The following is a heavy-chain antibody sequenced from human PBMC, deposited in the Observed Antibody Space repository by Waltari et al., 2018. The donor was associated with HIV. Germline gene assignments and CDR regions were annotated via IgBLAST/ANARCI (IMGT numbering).Heavy chain of an antibody. J-gene: IGHJ4*02. CDR2: SYPGDSDI. CDR1: GYNFITYW. CDR3: ATMIGGGSFNYFDH. Sequence: EVQLLQSGAEVKKPGESLKISCKASGYNFITYWIGWVRQMPGKGLEWMGISYPGDSDIRYNPCFQGQVTLSADKAISTAYLQWSSLKASDTAMYYWATMIGGGSFNYFDHWGQGTLVTVAS. V-gene: IGHV5-51*01. D-gene: IGHD2-15*01.